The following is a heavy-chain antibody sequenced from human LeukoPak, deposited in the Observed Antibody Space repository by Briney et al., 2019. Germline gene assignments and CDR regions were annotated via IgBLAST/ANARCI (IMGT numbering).Heavy chain of an antibody. D-gene: IGHD3-22*01. CDR1: GFTFRSFA. J-gene: IGHJ4*02. CDR3: VKGHFDTV. V-gene: IGHV3-23*01. CDR2: ISASGIST. Sequence: PGGSLRLSCVASGFTFRSFAMTWVRQAPGKGLEWVSAISASGISTYYADSVKGRFTISRDNSNNTLYLRLNNLRADDTAVYYCVKGHFDTVWGQGTLVAASS.